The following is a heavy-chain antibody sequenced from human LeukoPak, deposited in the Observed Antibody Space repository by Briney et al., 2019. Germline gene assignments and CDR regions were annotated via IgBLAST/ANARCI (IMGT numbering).Heavy chain of an antibody. Sequence: ASVKVSCKASGGTFSNYAINWVRQATGQGLEWMGWMNPNSGNTGYAQKFQGRVTMTRNTSISTAYMELSSLRSEDTAVYYCARERLAAAGTASYYYYYMDVWGKGTTVTISS. J-gene: IGHJ6*03. CDR2: MNPNSGNT. V-gene: IGHV1-8*02. CDR3: ARERLAAAGTASYYYYYMDV. D-gene: IGHD6-13*01. CDR1: GGTFSNYA.